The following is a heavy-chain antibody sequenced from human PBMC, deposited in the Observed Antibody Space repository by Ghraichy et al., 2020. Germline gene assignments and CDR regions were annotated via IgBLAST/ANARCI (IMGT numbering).Heavy chain of an antibody. J-gene: IGHJ6*02. CDR3: ARARGYSGYGVYYYGMDV. D-gene: IGHD5-12*01. CDR2: ISSSSSYI. Sequence: LTCAASGFTFSSYSMNWVRQAPGKGLEWVSSISSSSSYIYYADSVKGRFTISRDNAKNSLYLQMNSLRAEDTAVYYCARARGYSGYGVYYYGMDVWGQGTTVTVSS. CDR1: GFTFSSYS. V-gene: IGHV3-21*01.